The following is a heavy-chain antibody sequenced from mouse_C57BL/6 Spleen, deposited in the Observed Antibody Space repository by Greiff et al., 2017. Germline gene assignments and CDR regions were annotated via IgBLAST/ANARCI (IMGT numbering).Heavy chain of an antibody. Sequence: EVQRVESGPGLVKPSQSLSISCSVSGYSITSGYYWNWIRPFPGNKLEWMGDISYDGSNNYNPYLENRIAITRDTSKNPLFLKLKSVTTEDTATYYCARGGGYDGYVGVWGTGTTVTVSS. CDR3: ARGGGYDGYVGV. CDR2: ISYDGSN. D-gene: IGHD2-14*01. CDR1: GYSITSGYY. V-gene: IGHV3-6*01. J-gene: IGHJ1*03.